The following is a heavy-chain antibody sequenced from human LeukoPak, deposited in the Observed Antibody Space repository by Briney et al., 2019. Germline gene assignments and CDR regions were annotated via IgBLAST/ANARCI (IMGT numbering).Heavy chain of an antibody. CDR1: GGSISSYY. CDR2: IYYSGST. D-gene: IGHD4-17*01. V-gene: IGHV4-59*01. CDR3: ARVIYGDYAFDY. J-gene: IGHJ4*02. Sequence: SETLSLTCTVSGGSISSYYWSWIRQPPGKGLEWIGYIYYSGSTNYNPSLKSRVTISVDPSKNQFSLKLSSVTAADTAVYYCARVIYGDYAFDYWGQGTLVTVSS.